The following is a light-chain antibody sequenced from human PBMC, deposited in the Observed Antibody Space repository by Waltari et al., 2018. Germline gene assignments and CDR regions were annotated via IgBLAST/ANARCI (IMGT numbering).Light chain of an antibody. J-gene: IGLJ3*02. CDR3: QTGGHGTWV. CDR2: VNSDGSH. V-gene: IGLV4-69*01. Sequence: QLVLTQSPSASASLGASVKLTCTLSSGHSSNVIASPHQQPKKGPRYLMKVNSDGSHNKGDEIPARFSGSSSGAERYLTISSLQSEDEADYYCQTGGHGTWVFGGGTKLTVL. CDR1: SGHSSNV.